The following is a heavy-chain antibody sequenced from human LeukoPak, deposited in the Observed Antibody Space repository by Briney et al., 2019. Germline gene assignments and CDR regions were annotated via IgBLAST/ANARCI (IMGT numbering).Heavy chain of an antibody. CDR3: ARDRRSSGDSDAFDI. Sequence: GASVKVSCKASGYTFTSYGISWVRQAPGQGPEWMGWISAYNGNTNYAQKLQGRVTMTTDTSTSTAYMELRSLRSDDTAVYYCARDRRSSGDSDAFDIWGQGTMVTVSS. J-gene: IGHJ3*02. D-gene: IGHD6-19*01. V-gene: IGHV1-18*04. CDR1: GYTFTSYG. CDR2: ISAYNGNT.